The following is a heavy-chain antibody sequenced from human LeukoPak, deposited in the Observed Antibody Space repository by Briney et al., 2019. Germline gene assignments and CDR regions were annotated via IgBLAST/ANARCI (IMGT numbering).Heavy chain of an antibody. CDR2: ISSSSSTI. CDR3: VRDQGGAVSY. CDR1: GFTFSSYS. D-gene: IGHD3-16*01. Sequence: GGSLRLSCAASGFTFSSYSMNWVRQAPGKGLEWVSYISSSSSTIYYADSVKGRFTISRDNAKNSLYLQVNSLRAEDTAVYYCVRDQGGAVSYWGQGTLVTVSS. J-gene: IGHJ4*02. V-gene: IGHV3-48*01.